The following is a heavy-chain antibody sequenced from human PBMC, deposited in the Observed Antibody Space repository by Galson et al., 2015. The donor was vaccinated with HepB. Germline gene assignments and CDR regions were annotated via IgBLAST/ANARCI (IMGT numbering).Heavy chain of an antibody. CDR2: ISGSGGST. Sequence: MHWVRQAPGKGLEWVSAISGSGGSTYYADSVKGRFTISRDNSKNTLYLQMNSLRAEDTAVYYCARGLRYFWPYDFDYWGQGTLVTVSS. V-gene: IGHV3-23*01. D-gene: IGHD3-9*01. CDR3: ARGLRYFWPYDFDY. J-gene: IGHJ4*02.